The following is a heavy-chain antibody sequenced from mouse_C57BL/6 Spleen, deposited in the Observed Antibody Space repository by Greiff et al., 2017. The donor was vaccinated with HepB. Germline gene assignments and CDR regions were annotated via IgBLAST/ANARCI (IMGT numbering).Heavy chain of an antibody. D-gene: IGHD1-1*01. CDR1: GYAFSSSW. V-gene: IGHV1-82*01. CDR2: IYPGDGDT. J-gene: IGHJ2*01. CDR3: AREGGTTVVEDY. Sequence: VKLMESGPELVKPGASVKISCKASGYAFSSSWMNWVKQRPGKGLEWIGRIYPGDGDTNYNGKFKGKATLTADKSSSTAYMQLSSLTSEDSAVYFCAREGGTTVVEDYWGQGTTLTVSS.